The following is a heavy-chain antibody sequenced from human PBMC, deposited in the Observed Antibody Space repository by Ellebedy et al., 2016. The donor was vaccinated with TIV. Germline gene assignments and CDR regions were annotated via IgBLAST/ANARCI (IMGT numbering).Heavy chain of an antibody. CDR1: GYTFTNYH. CDR3: AKVSRGGATARHYFDY. CDR2: INHNGGP. Sequence: ASVKVSCKASGYTFTNYHMHWVRQAPGQGLEWMGIINHNGGPSYTPKFQGRLTITRSTSTSTVYMELSGLTSGETAMYYCAKVSRGGATARHYFDYWGQGTQVTVSS. V-gene: IGHV1-46*01. J-gene: IGHJ4*02. D-gene: IGHD5-12*01.